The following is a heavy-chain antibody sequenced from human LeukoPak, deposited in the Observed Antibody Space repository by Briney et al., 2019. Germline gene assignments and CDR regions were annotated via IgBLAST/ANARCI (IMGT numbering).Heavy chain of an antibody. CDR1: GFTFSGFW. J-gene: IGHJ4*02. Sequence: PGGSLRLSCAASGFTFSGFWMNWVRQAPGKGLEWVANIKEDGSEKNYVDSVKGRFTISRDNAKNSLYLQMNSLRAEDTAVYYCARDDYDKFRHAPTPQIDYWGQGTLVTVSS. CDR2: IKEDGSEK. D-gene: IGHD3-22*01. V-gene: IGHV3-7*05. CDR3: ARDDYDKFRHAPTPQIDY.